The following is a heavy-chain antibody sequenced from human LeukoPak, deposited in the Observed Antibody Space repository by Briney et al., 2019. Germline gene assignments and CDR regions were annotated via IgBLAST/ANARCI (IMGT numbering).Heavy chain of an antibody. J-gene: IGHJ4*02. CDR2: ISYDGSNK. Sequence: SGGSLRLSCAASGFTFSSYPMHWVRQAPGKGLEWVAVISYDGSNKYYADSVKGRFTISRDNSKNTLYLQMNSLRAEDTAVYYCARGNGWHDYWGQGTLVTVSS. D-gene: IGHD6-19*01. CDR1: GFTFSSYP. V-gene: IGHV3-30-3*01. CDR3: ARGNGWHDY.